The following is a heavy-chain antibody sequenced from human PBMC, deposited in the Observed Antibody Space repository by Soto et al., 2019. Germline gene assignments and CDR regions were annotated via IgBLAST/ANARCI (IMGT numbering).Heavy chain of an antibody. CDR3: AKDVSSRRWFDP. CDR1: GASIRSYH. Sequence: QVQLQEWGPGLVKPSETLSLTCAVSGASIRSYHWSWIRQPAGKGLEWIGRMQHTGNTNYNPSLKSRVTMSVDTSKNQISLKMTSVTAADTAVYFCAKDVSSRRWFDPWGQGILVIVSS. J-gene: IGHJ5*02. D-gene: IGHD3-16*01. CDR2: MQHTGNT. V-gene: IGHV4-4*07.